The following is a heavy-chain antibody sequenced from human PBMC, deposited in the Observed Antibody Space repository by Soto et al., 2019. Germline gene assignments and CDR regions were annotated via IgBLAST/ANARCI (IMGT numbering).Heavy chain of an antibody. CDR3: ARQENMVRGVIVGPNYGMDV. J-gene: IGHJ6*02. CDR1: GYSFTSYW. D-gene: IGHD3-10*01. V-gene: IGHV5-10-1*01. CDR2: IDPSDSYT. Sequence: PGESLKISCKGSGYSFTSYWISWVRQMPGKGLEWMGRIDPSDSYTNYSPSFQGHVTISADKSISTAYLQWSSLKASDTAMYYCARQENMVRGVIVGPNYGMDVWGQGTTVTVSS.